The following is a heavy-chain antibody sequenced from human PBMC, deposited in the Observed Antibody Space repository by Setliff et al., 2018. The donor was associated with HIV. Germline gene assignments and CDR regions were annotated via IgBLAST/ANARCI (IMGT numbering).Heavy chain of an antibody. CDR2: IYHSEYT. J-gene: IGHJ6*02. CDR3: ARGHCSGTNCYGVDYYGMDV. D-gene: IGHD2-2*01. Sequence: PSETLSLTCAVSGGSISSTNWWTWVRQPPGKGLEWIGEIYHSEYTNYNASLKSRVSMSVDKSKNQFSLKLTSVTAADTAVYYCARGHCSGTNCYGVDYYGMDVWGQGTTVTVSS. V-gene: IGHV4-4*02. CDR1: GGSISSTNW.